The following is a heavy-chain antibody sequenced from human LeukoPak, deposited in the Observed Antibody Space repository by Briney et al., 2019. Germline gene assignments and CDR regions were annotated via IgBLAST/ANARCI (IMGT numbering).Heavy chain of an antibody. CDR1: GFTFVDYH. CDR3: TRPTRTTGWPDSDY. J-gene: IGHJ4*02. V-gene: IGHV3-49*04. Sequence: GGSLRLSCSASGFTFVDYHMSWVRQAPGKGLEWVGFIRRKDYGGTTEYAASVKGRVTISRDDSKSIAYLQMNSLKIEDTAVYYCTRPTRTTGWPDSDYWGQGTLVTVSS. D-gene: IGHD6-19*01. CDR2: IRRKDYGGTT.